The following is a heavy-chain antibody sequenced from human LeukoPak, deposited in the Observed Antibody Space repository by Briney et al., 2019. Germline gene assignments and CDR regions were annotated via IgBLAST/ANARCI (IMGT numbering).Heavy chain of an antibody. CDR1: GGSISSGGYS. Sequence: PSETLSLTCAVSGGSISSGGYSWSWIRQPPGKGLEWIGYIYRSGSTYYNPSLKSRVTISVDRSKNQFSLKLSSVTAADTAVYYCARAGGMMVLDYWGQGTLVTVSS. J-gene: IGHJ4*02. CDR3: ARAGGMMVLDY. D-gene: IGHD3-16*01. CDR2: IYRSGST. V-gene: IGHV4-30-2*01.